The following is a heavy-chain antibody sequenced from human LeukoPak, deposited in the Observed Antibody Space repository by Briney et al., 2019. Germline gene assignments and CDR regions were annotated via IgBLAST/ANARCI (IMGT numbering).Heavy chain of an antibody. Sequence: ASVKVSCKASGYTFTGYYMHWVRQAPGQGLEWMGWINPNSGGTNYAQKFQDRVTMTRDTSISTAYMELSRLRSDDTAVYYCARDGRVYCSGGSCYFRYWGQGTLVTVSS. D-gene: IGHD2-15*01. J-gene: IGHJ4*02. CDR3: ARDGRVYCSGGSCYFRY. V-gene: IGHV1-2*02. CDR2: INPNSGGT. CDR1: GYTFTGYY.